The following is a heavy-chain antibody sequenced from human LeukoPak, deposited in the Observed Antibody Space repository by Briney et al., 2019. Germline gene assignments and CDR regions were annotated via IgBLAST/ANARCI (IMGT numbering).Heavy chain of an antibody. J-gene: IGHJ4*02. CDR2: ISGSGATI. D-gene: IGHD1-26*01. CDR3: AKDMRPLGTQTQGFDH. V-gene: IGHV3-23*01. CDR1: GFTFSSYP. Sequence: GGSLRLSCAASGFTFSSYPMIWVRQAPGKGLEWVSTISGSGATIYYADSVKGRFTISRDNSKNMLYVQMSSLRAEDTAVYYCAKDMRPLGTQTQGFDHWGQETLVTVSS.